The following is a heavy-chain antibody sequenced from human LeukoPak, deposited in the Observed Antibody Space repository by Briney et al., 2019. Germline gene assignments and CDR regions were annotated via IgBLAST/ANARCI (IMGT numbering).Heavy chain of an antibody. J-gene: IGHJ4*02. D-gene: IGHD2-2*01. Sequence: SETLSLTCTVSGGSISSGDYYWSWIRQPPGKGLEWIGYIYYSGSTYYNPSLKSRVTISVDTSKNQFSLKLSSVTAADTAVYYCARVVVSARADYWGQGTLVTVSS. CDR2: IYYSGST. CDR1: GGSISSGDYY. CDR3: ARVVVSARADY. V-gene: IGHV4-30-4*01.